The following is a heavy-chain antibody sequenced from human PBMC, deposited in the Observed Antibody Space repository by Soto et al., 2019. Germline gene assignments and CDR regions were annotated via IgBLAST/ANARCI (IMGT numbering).Heavy chain of an antibody. CDR3: ARDRGYYYNSSGPAV. CDR2: IYYSGST. V-gene: IGHV4-31*03. J-gene: IGHJ4*02. D-gene: IGHD3-22*01. Sequence: SETLSLTCTVSGGSISSGGYYWSWIRQHPGKGLEWIGYIYYSGSTSYNPSLKSRVTISVDTSKTQFSLKLSSVTAADTAVYYCARDRGYYYNSSGPAVWGQGTLVPVSS. CDR1: GGSISSGGYY.